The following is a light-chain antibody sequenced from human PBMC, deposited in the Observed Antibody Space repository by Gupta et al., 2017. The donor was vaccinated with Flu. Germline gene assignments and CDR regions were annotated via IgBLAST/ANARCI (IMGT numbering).Light chain of an antibody. V-gene: IGLV3-25*03. CDR1: ALPKHY. Sequence: YGDALPKHYAYCDQKKPGQAPLLLIFNDSESPSGIPGRISGSTFGTAVTLTITGVQPEDEADYYCFSSDIVGTWVFGGGTTLTVL. J-gene: IGLJ3*02. CDR3: FSSDIVGTWV. CDR2: NDS.